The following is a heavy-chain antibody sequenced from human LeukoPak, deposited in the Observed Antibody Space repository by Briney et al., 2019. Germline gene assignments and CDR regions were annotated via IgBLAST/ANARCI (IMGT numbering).Heavy chain of an antibody. D-gene: IGHD3-22*01. V-gene: IGHV3-72*01. Sequence: GGSLRLSCAASGFPFSERDMDWVRQAPGKGLEWVGRSRGKGDGYSTSYAASVKGRFTISRDDSKNLLLLQMDSLNVGDTAVYYCSSFGSSYIPFDSWGQGTLVTVSS. CDR3: SSFGSSYIPFDS. CDR1: GFPFSERD. CDR2: SRGKGDGYST. J-gene: IGHJ4*02.